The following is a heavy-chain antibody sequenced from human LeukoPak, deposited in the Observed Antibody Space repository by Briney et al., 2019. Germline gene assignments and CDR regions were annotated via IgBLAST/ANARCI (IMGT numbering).Heavy chain of an antibody. J-gene: IGHJ5*02. Sequence: SETLSLTCTVSGGSISSSSYYWGWIRQPPGKGLEWIGSIYYSGSTYYNPSLKSRVTISVDTSKNQFSLKLSSVTAADTAVYYCARDRESSSYGDWFDPWGQGTLVTVSS. CDR2: IYYSGST. D-gene: IGHD6-13*01. CDR3: ARDRESSSYGDWFDP. V-gene: IGHV4-39*07. CDR1: GGSISSSSYY.